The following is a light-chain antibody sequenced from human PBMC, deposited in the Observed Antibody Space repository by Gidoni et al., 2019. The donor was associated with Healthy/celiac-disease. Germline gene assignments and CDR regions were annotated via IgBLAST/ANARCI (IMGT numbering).Light chain of an antibody. CDR3: QQYGSLIT. CDR1: QSVSSSY. Sequence: EIVLTQSPVTLSLSPGERATLSCRASQSVSSSYLAWYQQKPGQAPRLLIYGASSRATGIPDRFSGSGSGTDFTLTISRLEPEDFAVYYCQQYGSLITFXQXTRLEIK. J-gene: IGKJ5*01. V-gene: IGKV3-20*01. CDR2: GAS.